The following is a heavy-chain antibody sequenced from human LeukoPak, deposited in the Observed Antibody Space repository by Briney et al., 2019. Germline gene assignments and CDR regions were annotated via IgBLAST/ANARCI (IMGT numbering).Heavy chain of an antibody. V-gene: IGHV1-2*02. CDR1: GYTFTGYY. CDR3: ASGDILTGYYFDY. D-gene: IGHD3-9*01. Sequence: ASVKVSCKASGYTFTGYYMHWVRQAAGQGLEWMGWINPNSGGTNYAQKFQGRVTMTRDTSISTAYMELSRLRSDDTAVYYCASGDILTGYYFDYWGQGTLVTVSS. CDR2: INPNSGGT. J-gene: IGHJ4*02.